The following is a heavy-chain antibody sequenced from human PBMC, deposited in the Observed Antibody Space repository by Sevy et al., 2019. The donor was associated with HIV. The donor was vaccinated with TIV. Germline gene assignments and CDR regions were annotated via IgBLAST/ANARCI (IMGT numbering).Heavy chain of an antibody. CDR2: IRSKTFGGTT. V-gene: IGHV3-49*03. D-gene: IGHD3-9*01. CDR3: TTLRGTISAYYYFAMEV. Sequence: GGSLRLSCITSGFRFSDYALTWLRQAPGKGLEWVGFIRSKTFGGTTEYAASVKGRFTISREESKSIAYLEMDSLKTEDTAIYYCTTLRGTISAYYYFAMEVWGQGATVTVSS. J-gene: IGHJ6*02. CDR1: GFRFSDYA.